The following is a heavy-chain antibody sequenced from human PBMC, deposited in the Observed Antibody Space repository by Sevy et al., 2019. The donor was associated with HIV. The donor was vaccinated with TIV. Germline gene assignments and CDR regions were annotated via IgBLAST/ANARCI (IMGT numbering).Heavy chain of an antibody. Sequence: GGSLRLSCAASGFSFSFHGMHWVRQAPGKGLEWVAFIWHDGSKKYFADSVKGRFPISRDNSKNTLFLQMNSVSVEDTAVYYCARETDNSARWLDPWGQGTLVTVSS. J-gene: IGHJ5*02. D-gene: IGHD4-4*01. CDR1: GFSFSFHG. CDR3: ARETDNSARWLDP. V-gene: IGHV3-30*02. CDR2: IWHDGSKK.